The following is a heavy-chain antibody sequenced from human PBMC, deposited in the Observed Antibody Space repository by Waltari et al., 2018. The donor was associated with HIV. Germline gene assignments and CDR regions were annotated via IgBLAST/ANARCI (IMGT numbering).Heavy chain of an antibody. CDR1: GCSFRDHS. D-gene: IGHD1-1*01. J-gene: IGHJ4*02. CDR3: VRDLMTRNNYPPGGSDL. CDR2: STVWYKT. Sequence: VESGGRLVQPGGSLRLSCTASGCSFRDHSMNWVRQTPGKGQESGAKSTVWYKTYNVEAGKGRFTSSRDNAKKSGSLQMNNVRVDDTGIYFCVRDLMTRNNYPPGGSDLWGPGTPVIVSS. V-gene: IGHV3-7*03.